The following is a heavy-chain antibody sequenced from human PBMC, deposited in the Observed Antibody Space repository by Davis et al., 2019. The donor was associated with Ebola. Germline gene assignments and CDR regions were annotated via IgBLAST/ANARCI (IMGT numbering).Heavy chain of an antibody. V-gene: IGHV3-9*01. Sequence: PGGSLRLSCAASGFTFDDHAMHWVRQAPGKGLEWVSGISWNSGSIGYADSVKGRFTISRDNAKNSLYLQMNSLRAEDTAVYYCSRDVAGGPLDYWGQGTLVTVSS. J-gene: IGHJ4*02. CDR3: SRDVAGGPLDY. CDR2: ISWNSGSI. D-gene: IGHD2-8*02. CDR1: GFTFDDHA.